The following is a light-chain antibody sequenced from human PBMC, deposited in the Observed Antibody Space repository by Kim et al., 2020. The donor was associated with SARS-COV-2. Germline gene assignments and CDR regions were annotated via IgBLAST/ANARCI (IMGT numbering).Light chain of an antibody. V-gene: IGLV3-21*04. CDR3: QVWDSSSDHV. Sequence: VAPRKTARITCGGKNMGSKSVHWYQQKPGQAPVLVIYSDSDRPSGIPERFSGSNSGNTATLTISRVEAGDEADYYCQVWDSSSDHVFGTGTKVTVL. J-gene: IGLJ1*01. CDR1: NMGSKS. CDR2: SDS.